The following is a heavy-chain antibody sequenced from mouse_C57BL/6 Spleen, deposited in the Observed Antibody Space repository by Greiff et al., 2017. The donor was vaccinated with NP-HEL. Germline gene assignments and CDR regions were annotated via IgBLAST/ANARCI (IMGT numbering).Heavy chain of an antibody. J-gene: IGHJ2*01. V-gene: IGHV5-4*01. Sequence: EVKLQESGGGLVKPGGSLKLSCAASGFTFSSYAMSWVRQTPEKRLEWVATISDGGSYTYYPDNVKGRFTISRDNAKNNLYLQMSHLKSEDTAMYYCARDPTVVAHYFDYWGQGTTLTVSS. CDR3: ARDPTVVAHYFDY. D-gene: IGHD1-1*01. CDR1: GFTFSSYA. CDR2: ISDGGSYT.